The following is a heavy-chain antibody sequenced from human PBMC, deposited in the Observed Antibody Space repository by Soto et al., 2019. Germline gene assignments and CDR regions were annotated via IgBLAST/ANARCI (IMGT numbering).Heavy chain of an antibody. CDR1: GFTFSSYG. CDR3: AREGCSGGGCYSNYFDY. D-gene: IGHD2-15*01. Sequence: QVQLVESEGGEVQPGRSLRLSCAASGFTFSSYGMHWVRQAPGKGLEWVAVIWYDGSNKYYADSVKGRFTISRDNSKNTLYLQMNSLRAEDTAVYYCAREGCSGGGCYSNYFDYWGQGTLVTVSS. CDR2: IWYDGSNK. V-gene: IGHV3-33*01. J-gene: IGHJ4*02.